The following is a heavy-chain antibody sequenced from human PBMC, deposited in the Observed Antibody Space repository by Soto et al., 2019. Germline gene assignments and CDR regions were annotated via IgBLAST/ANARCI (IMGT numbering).Heavy chain of an antibody. CDR3: ARDAPGVAPY. CDR1: GGSIIDGQTY. V-gene: IGHV4-31*03. J-gene: IGHJ4*02. D-gene: IGHD2-15*01. CDR2: INYRGTT. Sequence: QVQLQESGPGLVKPSQTLSLTCTVSGGSIIDGQTYLNWIRQHPERGLEWMGYINYRGTTNYSPALKSRIIISIDTSKNQFPLRLPYVTAAATAVYYCARDAPGVAPYWGQGTLVTVSS.